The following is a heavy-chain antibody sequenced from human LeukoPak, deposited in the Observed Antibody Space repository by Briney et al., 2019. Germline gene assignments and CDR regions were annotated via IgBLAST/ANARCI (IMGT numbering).Heavy chain of an antibody. J-gene: IGHJ4*02. D-gene: IGHD2-15*01. CDR1: GFTFSSYA. CDR3: AKAPSVVVVAASVY. Sequence: GGSLRLSCAASGFTFSSYAMSWVRQAPGKGLEWVSAISGSGGSTYYADSVKGRFTISRDNSKNTLYLQMNSLRAEDTAVYYCAKAPSVVVVAASVYWGQGTLVTVSS. CDR2: ISGSGGST. V-gene: IGHV3-23*01.